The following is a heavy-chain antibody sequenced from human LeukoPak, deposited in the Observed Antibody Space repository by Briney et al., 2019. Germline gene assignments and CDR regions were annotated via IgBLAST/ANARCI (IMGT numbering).Heavy chain of an antibody. D-gene: IGHD6-13*01. CDR1: GGSISSSNW. Sequence: KASGTLSLTCAVSGGSISSSNWWSWVRQPPGKGLEWIGEIYHSGSTNYNPSLKSRVTISVDKSKNQFSLKLSSVTAADTAVYYCAGLYSLNNIAAAGLNDYWGQGTLVTVSS. V-gene: IGHV4-4*02. CDR2: IYHSGST. CDR3: AGLYSLNNIAAAGLNDY. J-gene: IGHJ4*02.